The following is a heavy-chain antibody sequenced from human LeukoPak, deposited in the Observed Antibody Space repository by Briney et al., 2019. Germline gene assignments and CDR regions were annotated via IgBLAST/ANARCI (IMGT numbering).Heavy chain of an antibody. V-gene: IGHV5-51*01. CDR2: IYPGDSDT. CDR3: ARLPSRNDFWSGNGYYYYMDV. Sequence: GESLKISXKGSGYSFTSYWIGWVRQMPGKGQEWMGIIYPGDSDTIYSPSFQGQVTISADKSISTAYLQWSSLKASDTAMYYCARLPSRNDFWSGNGYYYYMDVWGKGTTVTVSS. J-gene: IGHJ6*03. CDR1: GYSFTSYW. D-gene: IGHD3-3*01.